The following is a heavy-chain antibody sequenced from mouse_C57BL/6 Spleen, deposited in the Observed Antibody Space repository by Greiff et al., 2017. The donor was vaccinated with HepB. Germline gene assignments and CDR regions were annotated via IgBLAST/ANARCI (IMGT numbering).Heavy chain of an antibody. V-gene: IGHV14-4*01. CDR3: TTYGSSYCWYFDV. D-gene: IGHD1-1*01. Sequence: EVKVVESGAELVRPGASVKLSCTASGFNIKDDYMHWVKQRPEQGLEWIGWIDPENGDTEYASKFQGKATITADTSSNTAYLQLSSLTSEDTAVYYCTTYGSSYCWYFDVWGTGTTVTVSS. CDR1: GFNIKDDY. CDR2: IDPENGDT. J-gene: IGHJ1*03.